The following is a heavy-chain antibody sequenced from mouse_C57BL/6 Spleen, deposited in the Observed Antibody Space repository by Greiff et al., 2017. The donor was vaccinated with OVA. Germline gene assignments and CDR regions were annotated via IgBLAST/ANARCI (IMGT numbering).Heavy chain of an antibody. J-gene: IGHJ2*01. CDR2: IRNKANGYTT. CDR3: ARLTGTRYFDY. D-gene: IGHD4-1*01. Sequence: EVKLMESGGGLVQPGGSLSLSCAASGFTFTAYYMSWVRQPPGKALEWLGFIRNKANGYTTEYSASVKGRFTISRDNSQSILYLQMNALRAEDSATYYCARLTGTRYFDYWGQGTTLTVSS. CDR1: GFTFTAYY. V-gene: IGHV7-3*01.